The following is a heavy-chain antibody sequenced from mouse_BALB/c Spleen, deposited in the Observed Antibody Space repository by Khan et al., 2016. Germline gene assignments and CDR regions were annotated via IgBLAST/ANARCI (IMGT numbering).Heavy chain of an antibody. CDR1: GYSITSDYA. J-gene: IGHJ4*01. Sequence: EVQLQESGPGLVKPSQSLSLTCTVTGYSITSDYAWNWIRQFPGNKLEWMGYIIYSGSTRYYPSLKSRISVTRDTSKNQFFLQLNSVTTVDAATYYCARTPTAYYAMDYWGQGTSVTVSS. CDR3: ARTPTAYYAMDY. D-gene: IGHD1-2*01. V-gene: IGHV3-2*02. CDR2: IIYSGST.